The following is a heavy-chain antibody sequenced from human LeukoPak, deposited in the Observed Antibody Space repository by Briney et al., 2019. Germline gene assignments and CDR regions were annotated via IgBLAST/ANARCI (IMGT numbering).Heavy chain of an antibody. D-gene: IGHD3-22*01. CDR1: GGTFSSYA. CDR3: ARHYYDSSGYLGTYYFDY. J-gene: IGHJ4*02. CDR2: IIPIFGTA. Sequence: SVKVSCKASGGTFSSYAISWVRQAPGQGLGWMGGIIPIFGTANYAQKFQGRVTITADESTSTAYMELSSLRSEDTAVYYCARHYYDSSGYLGTYYFDYWGQGTLVTVSS. V-gene: IGHV1-69*13.